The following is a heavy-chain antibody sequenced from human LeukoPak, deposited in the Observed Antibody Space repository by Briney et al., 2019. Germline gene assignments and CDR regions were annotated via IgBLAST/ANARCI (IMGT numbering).Heavy chain of an antibody. Sequence: GGSLRLSCAASGFTFSSYAMSWVRQAPGKGLQWVSAFSGSSGCTSYADSVKGRFTISRDNSKNTLYLQMNSLRAEDTAVYYCAKGKKEPAPMYGSWGHGEPGSLSSQ. CDR3: AKGKKEPAPMYGS. CDR1: GFTFSSYA. CDR2: FSGSSGCT. D-gene: IGHD2-2*01. V-gene: IGHV3-23*01. J-gene: IGHJ4*01.